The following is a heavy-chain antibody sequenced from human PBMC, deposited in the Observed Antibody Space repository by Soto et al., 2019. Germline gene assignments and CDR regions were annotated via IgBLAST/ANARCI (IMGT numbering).Heavy chain of an antibody. J-gene: IGHJ4*02. CDR3: ARDPGYSYSYN. D-gene: IGHD5-18*01. CDR2: INAGNGNT. V-gene: IGHV1-3*01. CDR1: GDTFTSYA. Sequence: GASVKVSCKASGDTFTSYAMHWVRQAPGQRLEWMGWINAGNGNTKYSQKFQGRVTITRDTSASTAYMELSSLRSEDTAVYYCARDPGYSYSYNWGQGTLVTVST.